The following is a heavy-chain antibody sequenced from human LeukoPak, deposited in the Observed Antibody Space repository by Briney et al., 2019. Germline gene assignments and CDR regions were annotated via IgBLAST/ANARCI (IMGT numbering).Heavy chain of an antibody. Sequence: GASVKVSCKASGYTFTSYAMHWVRQAPGQRLEWMGWINAGNGNTKYSQKFQGRVTMTTDTSTSTAYMEVRSLSSDDTAVYYCQRITIFGVVIDFDYWGQGTLVTVSS. CDR2: INAGNGNT. CDR3: QRITIFGVVIDFDY. V-gene: IGHV1-3*01. J-gene: IGHJ4*02. D-gene: IGHD3-3*01. CDR1: GYTFTSYA.